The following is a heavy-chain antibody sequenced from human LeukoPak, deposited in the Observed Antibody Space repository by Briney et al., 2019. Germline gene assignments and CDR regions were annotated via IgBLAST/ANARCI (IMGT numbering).Heavy chain of an antibody. Sequence: GGSLRLSCAASGFTFSSYSMNWVRQAPGKGLEWVSSISSSSSYIYYADSVKGRFTISRDNAKNSLYLQMNGPRAEGTAVYYCARESYTMGGGTVVPYGSTFFDYWGQGTLVTVSS. CDR2: ISSSSSYI. D-gene: IGHD4-23*01. CDR1: GFTFSSYS. J-gene: IGHJ4*02. CDR3: ARESYTMGGGTVVPYGSTFFDY. V-gene: IGHV3-21*01.